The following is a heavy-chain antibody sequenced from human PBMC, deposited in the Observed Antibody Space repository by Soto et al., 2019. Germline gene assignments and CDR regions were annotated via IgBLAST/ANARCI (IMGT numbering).Heavy chain of an antibody. V-gene: IGHV1-69*13. J-gene: IGHJ6*02. CDR3: ASTVGAAAAKRNYGMDV. CDR2: IIPIFGTA. CDR1: GGTFSSYA. D-gene: IGHD6-13*01. Sequence: SVKVSCKASGGTFSSYAISWVRQAPGQGLEWMGGIIPIFGTANYAQKFQGRVTITADESTSTAYMELSSLRSEDTAVYYCASTVGAAAAKRNYGMDVWGQGTTVTVSS.